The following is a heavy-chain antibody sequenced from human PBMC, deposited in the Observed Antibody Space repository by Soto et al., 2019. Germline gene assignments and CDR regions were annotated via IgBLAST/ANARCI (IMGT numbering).Heavy chain of an antibody. CDR3: AKPRRGSTSSHYDY. V-gene: IGHV3-30*18. J-gene: IGHJ4*02. Sequence: QVQLVESGGGVVQPGRSLRLSCAASGFTFSSYGMHWVRQAPGKGLEWVAVISYDGSNKYYADSVKGRFTISRDNSKNTLYLQMNSLRAEDTAVYYCAKPRRGSTSSHYDYWGQGTLVTVSS. CDR2: ISYDGSNK. D-gene: IGHD2-2*01. CDR1: GFTFSSYG.